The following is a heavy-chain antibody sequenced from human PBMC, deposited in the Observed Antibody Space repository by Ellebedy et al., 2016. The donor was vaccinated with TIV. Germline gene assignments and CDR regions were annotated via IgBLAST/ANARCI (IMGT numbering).Heavy chain of an antibody. CDR1: GFTFSDYY. D-gene: IGHD1-1*01. V-gene: IGHV3-11*01. CDR2: ISSSGSTI. CDR3: ARPPTGTHAGYYYYYDMDV. Sequence: GESLKISCAASGFTFSDYYMSWIRQAPGKGLEWVSYISSSGSTIYYADSVKGRFTISRDNATNSLYLQMNSLRAEDTAVYYCARPPTGTHAGYYYYYDMDVWGQGTTVTVSS. J-gene: IGHJ6*02.